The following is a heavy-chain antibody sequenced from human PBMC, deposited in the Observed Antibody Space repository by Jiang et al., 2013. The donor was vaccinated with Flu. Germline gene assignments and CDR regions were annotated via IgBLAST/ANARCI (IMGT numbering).Heavy chain of an antibody. V-gene: IGHV3-23*01. J-gene: IGHJ4*02. CDR2: ISGSGGST. D-gene: IGHD6-13*01. Sequence: SAISGSGGSTYYADSVKGRFTISRDNSKNTLYLQMNSLRAEDTAVYYCAKVDKRIAAAGARVDYWGQGTLVTVSS. CDR3: AKVDKRIAAAGARVDY.